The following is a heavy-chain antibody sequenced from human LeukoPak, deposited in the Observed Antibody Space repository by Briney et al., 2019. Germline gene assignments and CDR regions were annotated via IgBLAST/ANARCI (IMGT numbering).Heavy chain of an antibody. CDR3: ARDREDSGWYFGGFDP. CDR2: TYYGSMWYN. D-gene: IGHD6-19*01. CDR1: GDSVSSNSAA. Sequence: SQTLSLTCAISGDSVSSNSAAWNWIRQSPSRGLEWLGSTYYGSMWYNDYALSLKSRITINPDTSKNQFSLQLKSVTPEDTAVYYCARDREDSGWYFGGFDPWGQGTLVTVSS. J-gene: IGHJ5*02. V-gene: IGHV6-1*01.